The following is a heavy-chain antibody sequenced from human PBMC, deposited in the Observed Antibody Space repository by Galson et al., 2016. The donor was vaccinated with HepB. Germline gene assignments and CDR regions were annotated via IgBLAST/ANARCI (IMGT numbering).Heavy chain of an antibody. CDR1: GYTFINYA. Sequence: SVKVSCKASGYTFINYAWHWVRQAPGQGLEWMGWINAVSGNTDFSPRILGRVSITRDTSANTSYMELSSLTSEDTAVYYCASGYSSGWFFRIDYWGQGTLLTVSS. V-gene: IGHV1-3*01. CDR2: INAVSGNT. D-gene: IGHD6-19*01. CDR3: ASGYSSGWFFRIDY. J-gene: IGHJ4*02.